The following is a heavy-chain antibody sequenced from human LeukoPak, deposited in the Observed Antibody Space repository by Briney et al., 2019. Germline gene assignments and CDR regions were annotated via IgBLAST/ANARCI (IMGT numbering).Heavy chain of an antibody. CDR2: IIPILGIA. J-gene: IGHJ6*02. V-gene: IGHV1-69*04. D-gene: IGHD2-8*01. Sequence: SVKVSCKASGGTFSSYAISWVRQAPGQGLEWMGRIIPILGIANYAQKFQGRVTITADKSTSTAYMEPSSLRSEDTAVYYRARDKRYCTNGVCYNYYYYGMDVWGQGTTVTVSS. CDR1: GGTFSSYA. CDR3: ARDKRYCTNGVCYNYYYYGMDV.